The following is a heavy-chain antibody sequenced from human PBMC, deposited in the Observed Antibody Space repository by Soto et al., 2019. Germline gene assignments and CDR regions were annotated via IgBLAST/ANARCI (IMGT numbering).Heavy chain of an antibody. Sequence: PSETLSLTCTVSGGSISSYYWSWIRQPAGKGLEWIGRIYTSGSTNYNPSLKSRVTMSVDTSKNQFSLKLSSVTAADTAVYYCATVLYDSSGYSSRLGNYYSGMDVWGQGTTVTVSS. D-gene: IGHD3-22*01. V-gene: IGHV4-4*07. CDR3: ATVLYDSSGYSSRLGNYYSGMDV. J-gene: IGHJ6*02. CDR2: IYTSGST. CDR1: GGSISSYY.